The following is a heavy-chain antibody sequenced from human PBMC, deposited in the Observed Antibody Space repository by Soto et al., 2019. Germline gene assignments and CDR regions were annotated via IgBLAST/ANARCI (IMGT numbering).Heavy chain of an antibody. CDR1: GFTFSSYS. CDR3: ARDRHETTALAPYNWFES. V-gene: IGHV3-21*01. J-gene: IGHJ5*01. Sequence: EVQLVESGGGLVKPGGSLRLSCAASGFTFSSYSMNWVRQAPGKGLEWVSSISSSSSYVYYADSVKGRFTISRDNDTNSLYLQMNSLTAEDTAVYYCARDRHETTALAPYNWFESWGQGTLVTVSS. D-gene: IGHD1-1*01. CDR2: ISSSSSYV.